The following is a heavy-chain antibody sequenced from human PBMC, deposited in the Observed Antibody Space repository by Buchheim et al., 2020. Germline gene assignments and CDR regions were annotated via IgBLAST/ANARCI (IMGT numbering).Heavy chain of an antibody. D-gene: IGHD2-15*01. CDR2: ISYDGRNK. V-gene: IGHV3-30*18. CDR3: AKDLVVAAPYYGMDV. CDR1: GFTFSSYG. J-gene: IGHJ6*02. Sequence: QVQLVESGGGVVQPGRSLRLSCAASGFTFSSYGMRWVRQAPGRGLEWVAVISYDGRNKYYADSVKGRFTISRDNSMKTRYLQMNSLRAEDTAVYYCAKDLVVAAPYYGMDVWGQGTT.